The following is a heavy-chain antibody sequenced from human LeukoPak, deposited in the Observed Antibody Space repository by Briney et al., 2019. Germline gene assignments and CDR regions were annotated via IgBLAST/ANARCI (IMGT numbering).Heavy chain of an antibody. CDR1: GYTFTGYY. J-gene: IGHJ4*02. Sequence: ASVKVSCKASGYTFTGYYMRWVRQAPGQGLEWMGWINPNSGGTNYAQKFQGRVTMTRDTSISTAYMELSRLRSDDTAVYYCARGAYTYYYDSSLEGFDYWGQGTLVTVSS. CDR3: ARGAYTYYYDSSLEGFDY. CDR2: INPNSGGT. V-gene: IGHV1-2*02. D-gene: IGHD3-22*01.